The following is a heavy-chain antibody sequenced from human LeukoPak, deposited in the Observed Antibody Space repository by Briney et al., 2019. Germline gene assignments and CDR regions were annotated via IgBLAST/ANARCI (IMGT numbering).Heavy chain of an antibody. CDR3: ACLSVSHNNYFDY. CDR2: FSYSGST. D-gene: IGHD5/OR15-5a*01. V-gene: IGHV4-59*08. J-gene: IGHJ4*02. Sequence: SETLSLTCTVSGASIDTYYWTWIRQPPGEGLEWIGDFSYSGSTSYSPSLKSRVTISVDTSKTQISLKLTSATAADTAFYYCACLSVSHNNYFDYWGQGILVTVSS. CDR1: GASIDTYY.